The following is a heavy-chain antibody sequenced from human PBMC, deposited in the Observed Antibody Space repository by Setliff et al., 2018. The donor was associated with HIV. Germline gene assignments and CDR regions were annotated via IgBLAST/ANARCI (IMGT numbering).Heavy chain of an antibody. CDR2: IYQTGST. V-gene: IGHV4-4*09. J-gene: IGHJ6*03. CDR1: GGSFSNYY. Sequence: SETLSLTCTVTGGSFSNYYWSWIRQPPAKGLEWIGYIYQTGSTNYSPSLQSRVTMSVETSKNQVSLKLSSVTAADTAVYYCARSMFSLRSRHIIYYMDVWGKGTTVTVS. CDR3: ARSMFSLRSRHIIYYMDV. D-gene: IGHD3-10*02.